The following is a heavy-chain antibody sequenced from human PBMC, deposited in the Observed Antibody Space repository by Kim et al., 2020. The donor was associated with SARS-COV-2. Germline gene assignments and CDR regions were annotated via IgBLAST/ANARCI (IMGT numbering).Heavy chain of an antibody. D-gene: IGHD3-22*01. Sequence: KGRFTISRDNSKNTLYLQMNSLRAEDTAVYYCANPSYYDSSGYYEDAFDIWGQGTMVTVSS. J-gene: IGHJ3*02. V-gene: IGHV3-30*02. CDR3: ANPSYYDSSGYYEDAFDI.